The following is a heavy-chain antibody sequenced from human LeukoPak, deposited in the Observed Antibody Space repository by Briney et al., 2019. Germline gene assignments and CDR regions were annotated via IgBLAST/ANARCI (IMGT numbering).Heavy chain of an antibody. V-gene: IGHV4-4*07. CDR2: IYTSGST. D-gene: IGHD3-22*01. J-gene: IGHJ4*02. CDR3: ARDSPYGYYDSSGYDY. CDR1: GGSINSYY. Sequence: SETLSLTCTVSGGSINSYYWSWIRQPAGKGLEWIGRIYTSGSTNYNPSLKSRVTMSVDTSKNQFSLKLSSVTAADTAVYYCARDSPYGYYDSSGYDYWGQGTLVTVSS.